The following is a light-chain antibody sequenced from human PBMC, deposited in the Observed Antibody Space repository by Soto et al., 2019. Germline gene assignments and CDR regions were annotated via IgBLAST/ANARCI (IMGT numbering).Light chain of an antibody. V-gene: IGKV3-20*01. CDR1: QSVRRDY. Sequence: EIVLTQSPGTLSLSPGETATLSCRASQSVRRDYLAWLQQKPGQAPRVLIYGASSRAAGIPDRSSGGGSGTDFTLTISRLEPEDFAVYYCQQYFTAPQTFGQGTKVDIK. J-gene: IGKJ1*01. CDR2: GAS. CDR3: QQYFTAPQT.